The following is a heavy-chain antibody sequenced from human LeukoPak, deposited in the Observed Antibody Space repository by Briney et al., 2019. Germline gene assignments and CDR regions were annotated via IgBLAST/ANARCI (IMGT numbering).Heavy chain of an antibody. CDR2: IYSSGSA. V-gene: IGHV4-4*09. CDR3: ARQGAVDS. CDR1: GDSISSYY. J-gene: IGHJ3*02. Sequence: SETLSLTCTVSGDSISSYYWSWIRQPPGKGLEWIGFIYSSGSANYSPSLRSRVTMSVDMSKNQFSLKLRSVTAADTAVYYCARQGAVDSWGQGTMVIASS.